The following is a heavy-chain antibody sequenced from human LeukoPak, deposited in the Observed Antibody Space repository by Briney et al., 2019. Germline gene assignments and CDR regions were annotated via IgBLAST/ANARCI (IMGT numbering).Heavy chain of an antibody. Sequence: TSETLSLTCAVYGGSFSGYYWSWIRQPPGKGLEWIGEINHSGSTNYNPSLRGRVTISVDTSKNQFSLKLSSVTAADTAVYYCARMGVGWYSSGSTHSGYFDYWGQGTLVTVSS. CDR3: ARMGVGWYSSGSTHSGYFDY. CDR2: INHSGST. V-gene: IGHV4-34*01. J-gene: IGHJ4*02. D-gene: IGHD6-19*01. CDR1: GGSFSGYY.